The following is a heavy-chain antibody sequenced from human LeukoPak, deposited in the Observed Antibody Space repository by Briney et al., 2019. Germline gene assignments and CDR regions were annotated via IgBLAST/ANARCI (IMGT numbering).Heavy chain of an antibody. J-gene: IGHJ4*02. CDR1: GGSFSGYY. CDR2: INHSGST. Sequence: PSETLSLTCAVYGGSFSGYYWSWIRQPPGKGLEWIGEINHSGSTNYNPSLKSRVTISVDTSKNQFPLKLSSVTAADTAVYYCARGSGRRGTMVRGVIIRPYYFDYWGQGTLVTVSS. V-gene: IGHV4-34*01. CDR3: ARGSGRRGTMVRGVIIRPYYFDY. D-gene: IGHD3-10*01.